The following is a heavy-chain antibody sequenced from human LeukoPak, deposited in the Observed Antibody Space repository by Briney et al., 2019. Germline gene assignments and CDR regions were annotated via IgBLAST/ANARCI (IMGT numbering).Heavy chain of an antibody. J-gene: IGHJ5*02. Sequence: TGGSLRLSCAASGFTFSSYGMHWVRQAPGKGLEWVAFIRYDGSNKYYADSVKGRFTISRDNSKNTVSLQMNSLRSEDTAVYYCAKEYYYDSSGLGTWGQGTLVTVSS. CDR2: IRYDGSNK. D-gene: IGHD3-22*01. CDR3: AKEYYYDSSGLGT. V-gene: IGHV3-30*02. CDR1: GFTFSSYG.